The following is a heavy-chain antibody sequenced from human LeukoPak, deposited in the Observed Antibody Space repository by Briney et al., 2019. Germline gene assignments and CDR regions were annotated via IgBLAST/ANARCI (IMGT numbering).Heavy chain of an antibody. CDR1: GFTLSSYA. Sequence: PGGSLRLSCAASGFTLSSYAMNWVRQAPGKGLEWVSGISGSGSAYYADSVKGRFSISRDKSKNTVYLQMDSLGAEDTAVYYCAKAVVIVPTATPFDYWGQGTLVTVSS. J-gene: IGHJ4*02. D-gene: IGHD2-2*01. V-gene: IGHV3-23*01. CDR2: ISGSGSA. CDR3: AKAVVIVPTATPFDY.